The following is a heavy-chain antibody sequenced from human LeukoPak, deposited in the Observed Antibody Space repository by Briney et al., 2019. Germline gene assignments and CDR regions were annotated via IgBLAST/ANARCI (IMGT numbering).Heavy chain of an antibody. CDR1: GGTFSSYA. CDR3: ARGEAPGTVFGGMAV. CDR2: IIPIFGTA. D-gene: IGHD3-16*01. V-gene: IGHV1-69*13. J-gene: IGHJ6*02. Sequence: ASVKVSCKASGGTFSSYAISWVRQAPGQGLEWMGGIIPIFGTANYAQKFQGRVTITADESTSTAYMELSSLRSEDTAVYYCARGEAPGTVFGGMAVWGQGTAVAVSS.